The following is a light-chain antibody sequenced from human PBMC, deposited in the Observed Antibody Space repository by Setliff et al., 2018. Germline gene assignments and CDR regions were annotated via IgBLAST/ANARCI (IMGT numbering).Light chain of an antibody. J-gene: IGLJ1*01. V-gene: IGLV2-14*01. CDR3: SSYTSSSTRV. CDR2: EVS. Sequence: QSALTQPASVSGSPGQSITISCTGTSSDVGYYNYVSWYQQHPGKAPKLMIYEVSNRPSGVSNRFPGSKSGNTASLTISGLQAEDEADYYCSSYTSSSTRVFGTGTKVTVL. CDR1: SSDVGYYNY.